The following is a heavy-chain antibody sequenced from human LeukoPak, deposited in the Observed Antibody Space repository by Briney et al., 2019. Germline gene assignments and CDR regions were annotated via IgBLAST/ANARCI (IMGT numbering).Heavy chain of an antibody. Sequence: GGSLRLSCAASGFTFSNYAMSWVRQAPGQGLEWVSAITRSGDGPYYADSVKGRFTISRDNSRNTLFLQMSSLRAEDTAIYYCAKDRDITEWYKDALDVWGQGTMVTVSS. D-gene: IGHD1-1*01. J-gene: IGHJ3*01. CDR1: GFTFSNYA. CDR3: AKDRDITEWYKDALDV. V-gene: IGHV3-23*01. CDR2: ITRSGDGP.